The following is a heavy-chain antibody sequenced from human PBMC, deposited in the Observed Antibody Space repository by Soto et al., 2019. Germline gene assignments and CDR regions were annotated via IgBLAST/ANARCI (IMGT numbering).Heavy chain of an antibody. CDR1: GFTFSYYW. V-gene: IGHV3-74*01. Sequence: EVQLVESGGGLVQPGESLRLSCAASGFTFSYYWMHWVRQAPGKGLVWVSRIHSDGSSTTYADSVKGRFTISRDNARNTVCLQMNSLRVEDTAVYYCARGDRGAFDLWGQGTVVTVSS. CDR2: IHSDGSST. J-gene: IGHJ3*01. D-gene: IGHD1-26*01. CDR3: ARGDRGAFDL.